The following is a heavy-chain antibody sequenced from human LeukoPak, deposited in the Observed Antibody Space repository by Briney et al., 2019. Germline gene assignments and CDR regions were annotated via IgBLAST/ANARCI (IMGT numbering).Heavy chain of an antibody. D-gene: IGHD2/OR15-2a*01. V-gene: IGHV3-43D*03. CDR1: GFTFDDYA. J-gene: IGHJ6*03. Sequence: TGGSLRLSCAASGFTFDDYAMHWVRQASGKGLEWVSHITWDGGSTHYADSVEGRFTISRDNRENSLCLQMNSLRPEDTALYYCAKDRAARGRGNYFYMDVWGKGTTVTVSS. CDR3: AKDRAARGRGNYFYMDV. CDR2: ITWDGGST.